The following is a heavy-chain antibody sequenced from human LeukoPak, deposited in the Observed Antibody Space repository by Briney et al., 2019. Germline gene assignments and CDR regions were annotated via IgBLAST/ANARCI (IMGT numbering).Heavy chain of an antibody. CDR3: AKGDYGSSGYRPPIDAFDI. CDR2: ISYDGSNK. Sequence: GASLRPSCAAAGSTSTNAWTSGRRHPPGRGLEGVAIISYDGSNKYGGDSVKVAFTISRDNSKTTQYLQITSQRAEDTAVYYCAKGDYGSSGYRPPIDAFDIWGQGTMVTVSS. D-gene: IGHD3-22*01. V-gene: IGHV3-30*18. J-gene: IGHJ3*02. CDR1: GSTSTNAW.